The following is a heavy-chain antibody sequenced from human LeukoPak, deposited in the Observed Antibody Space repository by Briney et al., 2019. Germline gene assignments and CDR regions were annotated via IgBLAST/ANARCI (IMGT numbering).Heavy chain of an antibody. CDR2: ISISSSYI. CDR3: ATLYGSGRFDYYYYYGMDV. Sequence: GGSLRLSCAASGFTFSSYSMNWVRQAPGKGLEWVSSISISSSYIYYADSVKGRFTISRDNAKNTLYLQMNSLRAEDTAVYYCATLYGSGRFDYYYYYGMDVWGQGTTVTVSS. V-gene: IGHV3-21*01. J-gene: IGHJ6*02. CDR1: GFTFSSYS. D-gene: IGHD3-10*01.